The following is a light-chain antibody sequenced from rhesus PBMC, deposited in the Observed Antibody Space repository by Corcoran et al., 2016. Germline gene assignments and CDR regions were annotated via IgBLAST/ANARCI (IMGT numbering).Light chain of an antibody. V-gene: IGKV3-42*03. CDR1: QSVSSN. CDR3: QQYSNWPFT. J-gene: IGKJ3*01. CDR2: GAS. Sequence: EIVLTQSPATLSLSPGERATLSCRASQSVSSNLAWYQQKPEQAPRLLIYGASSRATGIPDRFSGSGSGTDFTLTISSLEPEDFAVYYCQQYSNWPFTFGPGTKLDIK.